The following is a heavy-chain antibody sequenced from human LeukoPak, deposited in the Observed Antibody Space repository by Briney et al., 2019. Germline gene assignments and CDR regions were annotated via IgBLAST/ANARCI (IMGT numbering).Heavy chain of an antibody. CDR3: ARTYGSGSYYNFNWFDP. Sequence: PGRSLRLSCAASGFTFSSYAMHWVRQAPGKGLEWVAVISYDGSNKYYADSVKGRFTISRDNSKNTLYLQMNSLRAEDTAVYYCARTYGSGSYYNFNWFDPWGQGTLVTVSS. CDR1: GFTFSSYA. J-gene: IGHJ5*02. CDR2: ISYDGSNK. V-gene: IGHV3-30*04. D-gene: IGHD3-10*01.